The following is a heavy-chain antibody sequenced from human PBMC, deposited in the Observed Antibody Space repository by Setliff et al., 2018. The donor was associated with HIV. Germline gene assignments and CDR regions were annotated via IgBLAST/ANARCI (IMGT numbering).Heavy chain of an antibody. D-gene: IGHD4-17*01. CDR1: GGSISTGYY. J-gene: IGHJ4*02. V-gene: IGHV4-38-2*02. CDR2: LYHRGSP. CDR3: ARLMRDYGEYD. Sequence: PSETLSLTCTVSGGSISTGYYWAWIRQSPGRGLEWIGSLYHRGSPSYSPSLRSRVTISADTSKNQVSLKLISVTAADTAVYYCARLMRDYGEYDWGQGTLVTVSS.